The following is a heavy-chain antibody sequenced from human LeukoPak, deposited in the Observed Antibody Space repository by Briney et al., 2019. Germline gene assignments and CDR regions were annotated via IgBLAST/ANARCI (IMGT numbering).Heavy chain of an antibody. Sequence: SETLSLTCTVSGGSISSITYYWGWIRQPPGKGLEWVGHMYYRGNTFYNPSLKSRVTISVDTSKNQFSLKLSSVTAADTAVYYCARYKYCSSTSCYGVFVFDYWGQGTLVTVSS. CDR1: GGSISSITYY. CDR2: MYYRGNT. J-gene: IGHJ4*02. V-gene: IGHV4-39*07. D-gene: IGHD2-2*01. CDR3: ARYKYCSSTSCYGVFVFDY.